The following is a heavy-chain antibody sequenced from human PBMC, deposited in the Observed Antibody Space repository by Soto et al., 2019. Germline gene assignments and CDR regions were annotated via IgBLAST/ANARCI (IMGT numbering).Heavy chain of an antibody. D-gene: IGHD6-19*01. Sequence: SETLSLTCTVSGGSISSGGYYWSWIRQHPGKGLEWIGYIYYSGSAYYNPSLKSRVTISVDTSKNQFSLRLSSVTAADTAVFYCAKGGYNSGWEDFFDSWGQGTLVTVSS. V-gene: IGHV4-31*03. J-gene: IGHJ4*02. CDR3: AKGGYNSGWEDFFDS. CDR2: IYYSGSA. CDR1: GGSISSGGYY.